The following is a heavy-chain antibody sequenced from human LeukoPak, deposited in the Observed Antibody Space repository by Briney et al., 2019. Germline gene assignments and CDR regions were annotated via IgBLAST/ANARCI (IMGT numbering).Heavy chain of an antibody. V-gene: IGHV3-15*01. CDR2: IKSKISGWAI. CDR1: GFSFSDAW. Sequence: GGSLRLSCAASGFSFSDAWMSWVRQAPGKGLEWGGRIKSKISGWAIEYAAPVKGRFTISRDDSKKTVFLQMNSLKTEDTAVYYCTTDPPGRLSAIPDCWGQGTLVTISS. CDR3: TTDPPGRLSAIPDC. D-gene: IGHD2-21*01. J-gene: IGHJ4*02.